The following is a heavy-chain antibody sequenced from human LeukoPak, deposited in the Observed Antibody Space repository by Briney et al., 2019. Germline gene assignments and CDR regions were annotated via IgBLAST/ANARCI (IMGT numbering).Heavy chain of an antibody. Sequence: PGGSLRLSCAASGFTFSSYAMSWVRQAPGKGLEWVSAISGSGVITFYADSVKGRFTISRDNSKNTLYLQMNSLRAEDTALYYCAKSRLSGINDAFDIWGQGKWSPSLQ. CDR1: GFTFSSYA. CDR2: ISGSGVIT. J-gene: IGHJ3*02. D-gene: IGHD3-3*01. V-gene: IGHV3-23*01. CDR3: AKSRLSGINDAFDI.